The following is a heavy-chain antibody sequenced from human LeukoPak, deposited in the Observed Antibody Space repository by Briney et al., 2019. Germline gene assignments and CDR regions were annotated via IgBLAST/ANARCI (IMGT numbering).Heavy chain of an antibody. CDR3: ANPSPVFCSGGSCPDY. V-gene: IGHV3-33*06. J-gene: IGHJ4*02. D-gene: IGHD2-15*01. Sequence: GSLRLSCAASGFTFSNYGMHWVRQAPGKGLEWVAVIWYDGSIKYYADSVKGRFSISRDNSKNKLYLQMKSLRAEDTAVYYCANPSPVFCSGGSCPDYWGQGTLVTVSS. CDR1: GFTFSNYG. CDR2: IWYDGSIK.